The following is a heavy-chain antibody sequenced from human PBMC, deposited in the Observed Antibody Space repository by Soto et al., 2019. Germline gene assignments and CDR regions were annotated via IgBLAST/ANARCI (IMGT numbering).Heavy chain of an antibody. Sequence: GGSLRLSCEASGFIFSSYAMNWVRQAPGKGLQWVSSITGSSDYTSYIASVKGRFTISRDNSKNTLYLQMNSLRAEDTAVYYCAKALADDYWGQGTLVTVSS. CDR1: GFIFSSYA. CDR2: ITGSSDYT. V-gene: IGHV3-23*01. J-gene: IGHJ4*02. CDR3: AKALADDY.